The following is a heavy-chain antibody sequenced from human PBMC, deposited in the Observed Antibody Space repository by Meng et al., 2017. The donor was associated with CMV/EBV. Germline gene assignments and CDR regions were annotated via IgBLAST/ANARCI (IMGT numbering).Heavy chain of an antibody. CDR1: GFTFSSYS. D-gene: IGHD2-15*01. CDR2: ISSSSSYT. J-gene: IGHJ6*01. V-gene: IGHV3-21*01. Sequence: GGSLRLSCAASGFTFSSYSIIWVRQSPGKGLERVSSISSSSSYTFYIDSVKGRFTISRDNAKNLVYLQMNSLRAEDTAMYYCARALEDVVVVVPNYYYGMDVWGQGTTVTVSS. CDR3: ARALEDVVVVVPNYYYGMDV.